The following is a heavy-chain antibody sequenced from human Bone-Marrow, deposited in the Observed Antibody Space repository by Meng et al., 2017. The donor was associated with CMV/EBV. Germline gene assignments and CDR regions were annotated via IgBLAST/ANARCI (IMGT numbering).Heavy chain of an antibody. V-gene: IGHV1-2*02. CDR3: ARDLGGSYYVAGDF. J-gene: IGHJ4*02. D-gene: IGHD1-26*01. Sequence: ASVKVSCKASGYTFTGYYMHWVRQAPGQGLEWMGWINPNSGGTNYAQKFQGRVTMTSDTSISTAYMELNSLRSDDTAVYYCARDLGGSYYVAGDFWGQGTLVTVSS. CDR2: INPNSGGT. CDR1: GYTFTGYY.